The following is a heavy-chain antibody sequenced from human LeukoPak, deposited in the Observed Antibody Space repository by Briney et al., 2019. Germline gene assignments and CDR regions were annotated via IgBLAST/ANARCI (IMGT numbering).Heavy chain of an antibody. Sequence: SETLSLTCTVSGGSISSYYWSWIRQPPGKGLEWIGYIYYSGSTNYNPSLKSRVTISVDTSKNQFSLKLSSVTAADTAVYYCAGQNLDCSGGSCYGKYYFDYWGQGTLVTVSS. CDR1: GGSISSYY. V-gene: IGHV4-59*08. D-gene: IGHD2-15*01. CDR2: IYYSGST. J-gene: IGHJ4*02. CDR3: AGQNLDCSGGSCYGKYYFDY.